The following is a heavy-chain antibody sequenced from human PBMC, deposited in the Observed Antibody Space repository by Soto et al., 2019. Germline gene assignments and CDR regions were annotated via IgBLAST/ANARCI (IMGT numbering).Heavy chain of an antibody. J-gene: IGHJ4*02. CDR3: ARLEGLATISYYFDF. V-gene: IGHV4-61*01. CDR2: IHYSGST. Sequence: SETLSLTCTVSGGSVSSGSYYWSWIRQPPGEGLEWIGYIHYSGSTNYNPSLKSRVTISVDTSKNQFSLKLSSVTAADTAVYFCARLEGLATISYYFDFWGPGALVTVSS. CDR1: GGSVSSGSYY. D-gene: IGHD3-9*01.